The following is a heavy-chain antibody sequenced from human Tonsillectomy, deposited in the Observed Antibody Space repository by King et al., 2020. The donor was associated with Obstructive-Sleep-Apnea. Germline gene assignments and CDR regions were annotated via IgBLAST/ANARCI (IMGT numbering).Heavy chain of an antibody. J-gene: IGHJ4*02. CDR3: AREDRAVAGPYYFDY. CDR2: ISYDGSNK. V-gene: IGHV3-30-3*01. D-gene: IGHD6-19*01. Sequence: VQLVESGGGLVQPGRSLRLSCAASGFTFSSYAMHWVRQAPGKGLEWVAVISYDGSNKYYADSVKGRFTISRDNSKNTLYLQMNSLRAEDTAVYYCAREDRAVAGPYYFDYWGQGTLVTVSS. CDR1: GFTFSSYA.